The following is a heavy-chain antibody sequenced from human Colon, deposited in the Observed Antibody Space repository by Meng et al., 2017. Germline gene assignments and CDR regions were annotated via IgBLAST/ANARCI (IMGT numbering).Heavy chain of an antibody. Sequence: VRPQGSGPGLVKPSWTLSLTCAVSGDSIRSSNWWSWVRQPPGRGLEWIGEIYHSGSTNYNPSLKNRLSLTVDKSKNQFSLTLHSVTAADTAVYYCARVIYASGNMAHLDCWGQGTLVTVSS. V-gene: IGHV4-4*02. CDR1: GDSIRSSNW. D-gene: IGHD3-10*01. J-gene: IGHJ4*02. CDR3: ARVIYASGNMAHLDC. CDR2: IYHSGST.